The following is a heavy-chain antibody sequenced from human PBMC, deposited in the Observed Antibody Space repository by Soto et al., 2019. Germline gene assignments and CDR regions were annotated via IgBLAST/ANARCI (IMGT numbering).Heavy chain of an antibody. V-gene: IGHV1-18*04. J-gene: IGHJ4*02. D-gene: IGHD6-6*01. CDR1: GYTFTSYG. CDR3: ARDVWGQLVSPPFDY. CDR2: ISAYNGNT. Sequence: QVQLVQSGAEVKKPGASVKVSCKASGYTFTSYGISWVRQAPGQGLEWMGWISAYNGNTNYAQKLQGRVTMTTDTSTSTAYMERRSLRSDDTAVYYCARDVWGQLVSPPFDYWGQGTLVTVSS.